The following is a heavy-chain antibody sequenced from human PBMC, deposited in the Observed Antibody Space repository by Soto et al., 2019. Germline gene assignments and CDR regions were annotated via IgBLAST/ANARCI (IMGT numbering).Heavy chain of an antibody. CDR2: MYHRGST. V-gene: IGHV4-59*01. CDR3: ARDDGGFDY. CDR1: CGSISNTY. Sequence: SLTCTVSCGSISNTYWSWIRQPPGKGLEWIGYMYHRGSTNYNPSLKSRVTISVDTSKNQISLKLTSVTAADTAVYYCARDDGGFDYWGQGTLVTVSS. J-gene: IGHJ4*02. D-gene: IGHD4-17*01.